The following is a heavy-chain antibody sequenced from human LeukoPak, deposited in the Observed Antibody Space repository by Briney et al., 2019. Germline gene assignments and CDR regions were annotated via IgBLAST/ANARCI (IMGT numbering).Heavy chain of an antibody. D-gene: IGHD6-19*01. CDR3: ARVQGSSGPGIFEY. CDR2: IKQDGSEN. J-gene: IGHJ4*02. V-gene: IGHV3-7*01. CDR1: GLTFSNYW. Sequence: PGGSLRLSCAASGLTFSNYWMSWVRQAPGKGLEWVANIKQDGSENFYVDSVKGRFTISRDNAKKSLYLQMNSLRVEDTAVYYCARVQGSSGPGIFEYWGQGTLVTVSS.